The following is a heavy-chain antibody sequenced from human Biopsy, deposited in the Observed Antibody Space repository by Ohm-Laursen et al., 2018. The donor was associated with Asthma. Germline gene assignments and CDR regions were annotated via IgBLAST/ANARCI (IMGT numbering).Heavy chain of an antibody. V-gene: IGHV2-70*04. D-gene: IGHD2-21*01. CDR2: IDWEEDK. J-gene: IGHJ4*02. Sequence: STQTLTLTCSFSGFSLSSSGANVNWIRQPPGKALEWLARIDWEEDKFYSTSLRTRLTISKGLSEDQVVLTMTNMGPVDTATYYCTRHIDYWGPGILVTVSS. CDR3: TRHIDY. CDR1: GFSLSSSGAN.